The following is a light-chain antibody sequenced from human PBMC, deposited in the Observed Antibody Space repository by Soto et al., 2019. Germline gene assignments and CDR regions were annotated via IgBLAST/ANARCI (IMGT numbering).Light chain of an antibody. CDR3: QHYNSYSEA. J-gene: IGKJ1*01. CDR1: QAISSW. Sequence: DIQMTQSPSTLSGSVGDRVTITWRASQAISSWLAWYQQKPGKAPKLLIYKASTLKSGVPSRFSGSGSETEFTLTISSLQPDDFATYYCQHYNSYSEAFGQGTKVDIK. V-gene: IGKV1-5*03. CDR2: KAS.